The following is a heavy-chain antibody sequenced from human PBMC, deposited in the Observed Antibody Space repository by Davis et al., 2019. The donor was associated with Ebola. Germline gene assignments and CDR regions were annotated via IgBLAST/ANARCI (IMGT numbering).Heavy chain of an antibody. D-gene: IGHD2-15*01. CDR2: ISAYNGNT. V-gene: IGHV1-18*04. CDR3: ARAIDSGGSCYYFDY. CDR1: GYTFTSYG. J-gene: IGHJ4*02. Sequence: ASVKVSCKASGYTFTSYGISWVRQAPGQGLEWMGWISAYNGNTNYAQKLQGRVTMTTDTSTSTAYMELRSLRSDDTAVYYCARAIDSGGSCYYFDYWGQGTLVTGSS.